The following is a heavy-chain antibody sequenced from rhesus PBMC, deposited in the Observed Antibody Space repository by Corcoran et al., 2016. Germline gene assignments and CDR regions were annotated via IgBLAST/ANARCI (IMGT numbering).Heavy chain of an antibody. J-gene: IGHJ4*01. CDR3: ARGDRIVGCDY. V-gene: IGHV4S2*01. CDR2: IYNGGGRT. D-gene: IGHD1-44*01. Sequence: QVQLQESGPGLVKPSETLPLTCAVSGASISTHYWNGIRQAPGKGLEWIGRIYNGGGRTDYNPSLKSRVTFSIDTSKNQFSLKLTSVTAADTAVYYCARGDRIVGCDYWGQGVLVTVSS. CDR1: GASISTHY.